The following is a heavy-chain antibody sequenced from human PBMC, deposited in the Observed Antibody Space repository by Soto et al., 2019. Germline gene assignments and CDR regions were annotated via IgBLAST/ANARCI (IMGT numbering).Heavy chain of an antibody. J-gene: IGHJ6*02. CDR1: GGSISSGGYS. V-gene: IGHV4-30-2*01. Sequence: QLQLQESGSGLVKPSQTLSLTCAVSGGSISSGGYSWSWIRQPPGKGLEWIGYIYHSGSTYYNPSRXRXXTLSVGRSKNQFSLKLRSVPAADTAVYYCARVPGPWGQGTTVTVSS. CDR3: ARVPGP. CDR2: IYHSGST.